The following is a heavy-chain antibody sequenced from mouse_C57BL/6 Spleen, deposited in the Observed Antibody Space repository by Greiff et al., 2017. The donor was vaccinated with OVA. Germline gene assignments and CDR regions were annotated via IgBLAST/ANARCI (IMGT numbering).Heavy chain of an antibody. CDR1: GYTFTSYW. D-gene: IGHD4-1*01. J-gene: IGHJ2*01. CDR3: ARTKLTVTFDY. Sequence: QVQLQQPGAELVRPGSSVKLSCKASGYTFTSYWMDWVKQRPGQGLEWIGNIYPSDSETHYNQKFKDKATLTVDKSSSTAYMQLSSLTSEDSAVYYCARTKLTVTFDYWGQGTTLTVSS. CDR2: IYPSDSET. V-gene: IGHV1-61*01.